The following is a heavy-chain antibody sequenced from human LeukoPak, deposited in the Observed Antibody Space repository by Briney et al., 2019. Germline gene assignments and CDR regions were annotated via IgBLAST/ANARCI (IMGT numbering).Heavy chain of an antibody. CDR2: IYYSGST. V-gene: IGHV4-59*01. Sequence: SETLSLTCTVSGGSISSYYWSWIRQPPGKGLGWIGYIYYSGSTNYNPSLKSRVTISVDTSKNQFSLKLSSVTAADTAVYYCARGAGYYYYYYGMDVWGQGTTVTVSS. D-gene: IGHD1-26*01. CDR3: ARGAGYYYYYYGMDV. CDR1: GGSISSYY. J-gene: IGHJ6*02.